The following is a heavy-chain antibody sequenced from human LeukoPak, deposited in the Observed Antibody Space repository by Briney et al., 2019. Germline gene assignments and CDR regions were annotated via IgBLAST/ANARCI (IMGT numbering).Heavy chain of an antibody. CDR1: GASVSSGSYY. CDR2: IRYNGAT. CDR3: ASRHGDPGNSNS. Sequence: KPSETLSLTCSVSGASVSSGSYYWSWIRQPPGKGLEWIGFIRYNGATYYNPSLKSRVTISLDTSQNQFSLRLSSVTAADAALYYCASRHGDPGNSNSWGQGALVTVSS. D-gene: IGHD3-10*01. J-gene: IGHJ4*02. V-gene: IGHV4-61*01.